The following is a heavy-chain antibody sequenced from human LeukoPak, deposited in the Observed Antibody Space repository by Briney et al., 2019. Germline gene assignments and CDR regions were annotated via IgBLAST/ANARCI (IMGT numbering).Heavy chain of an antibody. J-gene: IGHJ4*02. CDR2: MKQDGSEK. CDR3: ARIYCSSTNCYRRFDY. D-gene: IGHD2-2*01. CDR1: GFTFGTYW. V-gene: IGHV3-7*01. Sequence: GGSLRLSCTASGFTFGTYWMTWVRQAPGKGLEWVANMKQDGSEKYYVDSVRGRFTISRDNAKNSLYLQMNSLRAEDTAVYYCARIYCSSTNCYRRFDYWGQGTLVTVSS.